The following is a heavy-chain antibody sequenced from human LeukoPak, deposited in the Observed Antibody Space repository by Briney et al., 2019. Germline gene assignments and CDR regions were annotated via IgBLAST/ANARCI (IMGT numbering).Heavy chain of an antibody. V-gene: IGHV1-8*01. CDR2: MNPNSGNT. CDR1: GYTFTSYD. D-gene: IGHD6-6*01. J-gene: IGHJ6*03. Sequence: GASATVSCTASGYTFTSYDINWVRQAPGQGLEWMGWMNPNSGNTGYAQKFQGRVIMTRNTSISTAYMELSSLRSEDTAVYYRARGGMAAARRYYYYYMDVWGKGTTVTVSS. CDR3: ARGGMAAARRYYYYYMDV.